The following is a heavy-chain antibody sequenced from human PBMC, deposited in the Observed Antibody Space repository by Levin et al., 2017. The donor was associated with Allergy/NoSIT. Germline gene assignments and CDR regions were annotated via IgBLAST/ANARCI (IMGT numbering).Heavy chain of an antibody. D-gene: IGHD2-15*01. CDR3: ARDPAATDYFDY. V-gene: IGHV3-33*01. J-gene: IGHJ4*02. Sequence: QAGGSLRLSCTASGFTFSSYGMHWVRQAPGKGLEWVAVIWYDGSNKYYADSVKGRFTISRDNSKNTLYLQMNSLRAEDTAVYYCARDPAATDYFDYWGQGTLVTVSS. CDR2: IWYDGSNK. CDR1: GFTFSSYG.